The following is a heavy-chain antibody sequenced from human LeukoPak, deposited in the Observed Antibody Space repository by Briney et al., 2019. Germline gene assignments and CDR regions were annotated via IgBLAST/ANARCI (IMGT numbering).Heavy chain of an antibody. CDR1: GYTVTNYA. V-gene: IGHV1-18*01. D-gene: IGHD1-26*01. CDR3: ARSGTYNWFDS. CDR2: ISAYNGNT. Sequence: ASVKVSCKASGYTVTNYAMNWVRQAPGQGLEWMGWISAYNGNTNYAQKLQGRVTMTTDTSTSTAYMELRSLRSDDTAVYYCARSGTYNWFDSWGQGTLVTVSS. J-gene: IGHJ5*01.